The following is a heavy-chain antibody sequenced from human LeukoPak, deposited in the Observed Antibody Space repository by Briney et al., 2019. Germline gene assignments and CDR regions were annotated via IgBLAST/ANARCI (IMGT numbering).Heavy chain of an antibody. Sequence: SETLSLTCTVSGGSISSGGYYWSWIRQPPGKGLEWIGYIYHSGSTYYNPSLKSRVTISVDRSKNQFSLKLTSVTAADTAVYYCARANSYYYGDLDYWGQGTLVTVSS. D-gene: IGHD4-17*01. CDR3: ARANSYYYGDLDY. CDR2: IYHSGST. J-gene: IGHJ4*02. CDR1: GGSISSGGYY. V-gene: IGHV4-30-2*01.